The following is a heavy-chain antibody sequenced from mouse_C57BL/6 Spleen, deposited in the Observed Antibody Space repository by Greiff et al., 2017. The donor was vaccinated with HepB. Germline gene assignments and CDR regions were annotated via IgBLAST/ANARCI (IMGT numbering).Heavy chain of an antibody. CDR2: IDPSDSYT. J-gene: IGHJ2*01. D-gene: IGHD1-1*01. CDR1: GYTFTSYW. Sequence: QVQLQQPGAELVKPGASVKLSCKASGYTFTSYWMQWVKQRPGQGLEWIGEIDPSDSYTNCNQKFKGKATLTVDTSSSTAYMQLSSLTSEDSAVYYCARATTVGYFDYWGQGTTLTVSS. V-gene: IGHV1-50*01. CDR3: ARATTVGYFDY.